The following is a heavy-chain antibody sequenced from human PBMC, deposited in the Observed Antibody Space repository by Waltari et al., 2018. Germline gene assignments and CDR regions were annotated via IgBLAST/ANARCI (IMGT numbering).Heavy chain of an antibody. V-gene: IGHV4-39*01. Sequence: QLQLQESGPGLVKPSETLSLTCTVSGGSISSSSYYWGWIRQPPGKGLEWIGSIYYSGSTYYNPSLKSRVTISVDTSKNQFSLKLSSVTAADTAVYYCARPQAFYYDFWSGYLMDVWGKGTTVTVSS. D-gene: IGHD3-3*01. CDR2: IYYSGST. CDR1: GGSISSSSYY. J-gene: IGHJ6*04. CDR3: ARPQAFYYDFWSGYLMDV.